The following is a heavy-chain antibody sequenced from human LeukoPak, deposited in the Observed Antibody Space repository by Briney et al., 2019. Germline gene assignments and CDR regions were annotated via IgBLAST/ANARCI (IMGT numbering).Heavy chain of an antibody. Sequence: GGSLRLSCAASGFTFSSYGMHWVRQAPGKGLEWVAVISYDGSNKYYADSVKGRFTISRDNSKNTLYLQMNSLRAEDTAFYYCAKGSAQYYFDSWGQGTLVTVSS. CDR3: AKGSAQYYFDS. CDR1: GFTFSSYG. J-gene: IGHJ4*02. D-gene: IGHD3-10*01. V-gene: IGHV3-30*18. CDR2: ISYDGSNK.